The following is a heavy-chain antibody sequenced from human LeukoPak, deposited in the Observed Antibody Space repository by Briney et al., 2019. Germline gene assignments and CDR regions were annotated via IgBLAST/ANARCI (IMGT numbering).Heavy chain of an antibody. V-gene: IGHV1-69*05. CDR3: ARDRGPYDLPGGYWFDP. CDR2: IIPIFGTA. Sequence: SVKVSCKASGGTFSSYAISWVRQAPGQGLEWMGGIIPIFGTANYAQKFQGRVTITTDESTSTAYMELSSLRSEDTAVYYCARDRGPYDLPGGYWFDPWGQGTLVTVSS. D-gene: IGHD3-3*01. CDR1: GGTFSSYA. J-gene: IGHJ5*02.